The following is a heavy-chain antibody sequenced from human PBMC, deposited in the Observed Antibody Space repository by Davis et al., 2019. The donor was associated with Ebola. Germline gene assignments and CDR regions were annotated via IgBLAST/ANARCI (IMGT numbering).Heavy chain of an antibody. D-gene: IGHD3-3*01. CDR3: ARAGGIFGVVILDY. V-gene: IGHV3-33*01. CDR2: IWYDGSNK. Sequence: GGSLSLSCAASGFTFSSYGMHWVRQAPGKGLEWMAVIWYDGSNKYYADSVKGRFTISRDNSKNTLYLQMNSLRAEDTAVYYCARAGGIFGVVILDYWGQGTLVTVSS. J-gene: IGHJ4*02. CDR1: GFTFSSYG.